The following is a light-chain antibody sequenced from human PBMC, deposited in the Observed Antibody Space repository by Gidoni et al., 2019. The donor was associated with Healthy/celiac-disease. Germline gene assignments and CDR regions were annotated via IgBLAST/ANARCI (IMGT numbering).Light chain of an antibody. CDR3: SSYTSSSTLV. Sequence: QSALTQPAPASGSPGHSITISCTGTSSDVGGYNYVSWYQQHPGKAPKLMIYDVSNRPSGVSNRFSGSKSGNTASLTISGLQAEDEADYYCSSYTSSSTLVFGGGTKLTVL. CDR2: DVS. J-gene: IGLJ2*01. CDR1: SSDVGGYNY. V-gene: IGLV2-14*01.